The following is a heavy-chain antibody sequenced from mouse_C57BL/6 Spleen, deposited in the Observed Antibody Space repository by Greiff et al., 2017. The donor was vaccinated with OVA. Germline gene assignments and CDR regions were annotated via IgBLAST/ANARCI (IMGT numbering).Heavy chain of an antibody. CDR2: FYPGSGST. V-gene: IGHV1-62-2*01. CDR3: ARYASYGSRLGWFAY. CDR1: GYTFTDYT. Sequence: QVQLQQSGAELVKPGASVKLSCKASGYTFTDYTIHWVKQRSGQGLEWIGWFYPGSGSTKYNEKFKDKATLTADKSSSTVYMELSRVTSEDSAVYFGARYASYGSRLGWFAYWGQGTLVTVSA. J-gene: IGHJ3*01. D-gene: IGHD1-1*01.